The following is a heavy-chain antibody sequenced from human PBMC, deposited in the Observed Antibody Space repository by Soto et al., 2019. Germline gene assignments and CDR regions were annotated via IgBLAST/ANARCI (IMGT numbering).Heavy chain of an antibody. Sequence: EVQLVESGGGLVQPGGSLRVSCEASGFIFVSYWMHWVRQVPGKGLVWISRINGDGSSTSYAESVKGRFTISRDNAKNTLYLQMNGLKAEDTAVYYCAGGKDYGDFLAWGQGTLVTVSS. D-gene: IGHD4-17*01. CDR2: INGDGSST. CDR1: GFIFVSYW. J-gene: IGHJ5*02. CDR3: AGGKDYGDFLA. V-gene: IGHV3-74*01.